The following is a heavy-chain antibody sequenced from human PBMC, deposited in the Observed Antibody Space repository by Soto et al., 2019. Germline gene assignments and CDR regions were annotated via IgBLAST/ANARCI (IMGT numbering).Heavy chain of an antibody. Sequence: GESLKISCKGSGYSFTTYWIGWVRQMPGKGLEWMGIIYPGDSDTRYSPSFQGQVTISAAKYISTAYLQWSSLKASDTAMYYCARKDSSSAFDYWGQGTLVTVSS. V-gene: IGHV5-51*01. D-gene: IGHD3-22*01. J-gene: IGHJ4*02. CDR2: IYPGDSDT. CDR1: GYSFTTYW. CDR3: ARKDSSSAFDY.